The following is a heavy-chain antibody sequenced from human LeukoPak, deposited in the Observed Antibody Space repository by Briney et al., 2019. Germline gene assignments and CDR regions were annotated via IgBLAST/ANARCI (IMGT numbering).Heavy chain of an antibody. CDR2: INSEGSST. V-gene: IGHV3-74*01. CDR3: ARDQYITMVRGVIAYYYGMDV. J-gene: IGHJ6*04. D-gene: IGHD3-10*01. Sequence: GGSLRLSCAASGFTFSSYWMHWVRQAPGKGLVWVSRINSEGSSTSYADSVKGRFTISRDNAKNTLYLQMKSLRAEDTAVYYCARDQYITMVRGVIAYYYGMDVWGKGTTVTVSS. CDR1: GFTFSSYW.